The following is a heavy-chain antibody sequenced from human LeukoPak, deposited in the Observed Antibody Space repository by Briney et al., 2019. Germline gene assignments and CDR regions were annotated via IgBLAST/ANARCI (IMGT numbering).Heavy chain of an antibody. CDR1: GFTFSSYW. J-gene: IGHJ3*02. Sequence: GGSLRLSCAASGFTFSSYWMSWVRQAPGKGLEWVANIKQDGSEKYYVDSVKGRFTISRDNAKNSLYLQMNSLRDEDTAVYYCATNCGGDCYGAFDIWGQGTMVTVSS. CDR3: ATNCGGDCYGAFDI. V-gene: IGHV3-7*01. D-gene: IGHD2-21*02. CDR2: IKQDGSEK.